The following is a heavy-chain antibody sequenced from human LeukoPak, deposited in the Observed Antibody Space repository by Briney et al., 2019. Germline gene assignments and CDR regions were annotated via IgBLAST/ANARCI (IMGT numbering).Heavy chain of an antibody. V-gene: IGHV1-69*13. D-gene: IGHD2-2*01. CDR2: IIPIFGTA. Sequence: PKASVKVSCKASGGTFSSYAISWVRQAPGQGLEWMGGIIPIFGTANYAQKFQGRVMITADESTSTAYMELSSLRSEDTAVYYCARDGHCSSTSWCDWGQGTLVTVSS. CDR3: ARDGHCSSTSWCD. J-gene: IGHJ4*02. CDR1: GGTFSSYA.